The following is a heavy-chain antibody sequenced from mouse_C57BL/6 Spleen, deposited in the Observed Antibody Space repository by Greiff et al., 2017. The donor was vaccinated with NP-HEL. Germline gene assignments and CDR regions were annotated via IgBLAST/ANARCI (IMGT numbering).Heavy chain of an antibody. J-gene: IGHJ2*01. V-gene: IGHV1-69*01. CDR2: IDPSDSYT. CDR1: GYTFTSYW. CDR3: ASRGTTVVFDY. Sequence: QVQLQQPGTELVMPGASVKLSCKASGYTFTSYWMHWVKQRPGQGLEWIGEIDPSDSYTNYNQKFKGKSTLTVDKSSSTAYMQLSSLTSEDSAVYYCASRGTTVVFDYWGQGTTLTVSS. D-gene: IGHD1-1*01.